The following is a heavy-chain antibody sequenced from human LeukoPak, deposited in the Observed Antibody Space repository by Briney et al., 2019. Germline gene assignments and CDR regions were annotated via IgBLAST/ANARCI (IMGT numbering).Heavy chain of an antibody. V-gene: IGHV3-7*01. Sequence: GESLTLSCAVSGIRFNIHWMSWVRQAPGKGLEWVANLKEDGREKYYVQSVKGRCTISRDNAKKSLYLQRDSLRVEDTAVYYCAAEIAEYCISVNGYGGGHWSFDLWGRGTPVTVSP. CDR1: GIRFNIHW. CDR3: AAEIAEYCISVNGYGGGHWSFDL. CDR2: LKEDGREK. J-gene: IGHJ2*01. D-gene: IGHD5-18*01.